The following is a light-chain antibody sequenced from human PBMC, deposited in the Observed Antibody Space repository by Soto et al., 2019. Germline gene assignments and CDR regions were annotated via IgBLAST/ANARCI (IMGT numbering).Light chain of an antibody. J-gene: IGKJ2*01. CDR1: QSVSSSY. V-gene: IGKV3-20*01. Sequence: EIVLTQSPGTLSLSPGERATLSCRASQSVSSSYLAWYQQKPGQAPRLLIYGASSRATGIPDRFSDSGSGTDFTLTISRLEPEDFAVYYCQQYGSSPGYTFGQGTKLEIK. CDR2: GAS. CDR3: QQYGSSPGYT.